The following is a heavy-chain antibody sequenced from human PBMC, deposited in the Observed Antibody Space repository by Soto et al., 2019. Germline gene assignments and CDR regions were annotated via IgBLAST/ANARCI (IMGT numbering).Heavy chain of an antibody. CDR1: GGTFSSYA. J-gene: IGHJ3*02. Sequence: SVKVSCKASGGTFSSYAISWVRQAPGQGLEWMGGIIPIFGTANYAQKFQGRVTITADESTSTAYMELSSLRSEDTAVYYCASGEFGITMIVVVRGEPRTIKRWAFDIWGQGTMVTVSS. D-gene: IGHD3-22*01. V-gene: IGHV1-69*13. CDR3: ASGEFGITMIVVVRGEPRTIKRWAFDI. CDR2: IIPIFGTA.